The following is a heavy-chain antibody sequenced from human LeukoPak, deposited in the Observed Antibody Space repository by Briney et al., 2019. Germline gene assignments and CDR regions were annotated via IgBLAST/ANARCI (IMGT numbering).Heavy chain of an antibody. D-gene: IGHD4-23*01. CDR2: ISGSGGST. CDR3: AKDSWITPRTLHFDY. CDR1: GFTFSSYA. Sequence: PGGSLRLSCAASGFTFSSYAMSWVRQAPGKGLEWVSAISGSGGSTYYADSVKGRFTISRDNSKNTLYLQMNSLRAEDTAVYYCAKDSWITPRTLHFDYWGQGTLVTVSS. V-gene: IGHV3-23*01. J-gene: IGHJ4*02.